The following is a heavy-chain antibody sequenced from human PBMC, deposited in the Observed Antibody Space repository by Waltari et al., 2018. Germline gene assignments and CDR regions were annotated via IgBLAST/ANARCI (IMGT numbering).Heavy chain of an antibody. CDR2: NLPVCVTA. D-gene: IGHD2-2*01. V-gene: IGHV1-69*01. Sequence: QVQLVQSGAEVKKPGSSVKVSCKASGGTFSSYAISWVRQAPGQGLEWIGWNLPVCVTANDGQDVQGRDTISADESTSRAYMGLSSLRSDDTAVYYCASDLTVGVPAASWFDPWGQGTLVTVSS. CDR3: ASDLTVGVPAASWFDP. CDR1: GGTFSSYA. J-gene: IGHJ5*02.